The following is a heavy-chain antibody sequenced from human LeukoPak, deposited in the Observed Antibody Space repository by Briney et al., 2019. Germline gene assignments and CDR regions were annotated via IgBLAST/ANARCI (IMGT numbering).Heavy chain of an antibody. CDR3: ARLNVSSSSWSPFDY. Sequence: SETLSLTCTVSGGSISSYYWSWIRQPAGKGLEWIGRIYTSGSTNYNPSLKSRVTMSVDTSKNQFSLKLSSVTAADTAVYYCARLNVSSSSWSPFDYWGQGTLVTVSS. J-gene: IGHJ4*02. CDR1: GGSISSYY. V-gene: IGHV4-4*07. D-gene: IGHD6-13*01. CDR2: IYTSGST.